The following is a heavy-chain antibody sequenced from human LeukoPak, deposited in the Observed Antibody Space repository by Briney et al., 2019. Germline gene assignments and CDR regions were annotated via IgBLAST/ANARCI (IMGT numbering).Heavy chain of an antibody. CDR3: ARDPPYYYDSSGYYLDY. V-gene: IGHV1-18*01. CDR2: ISAYNGNT. Sequence: APVKVSCKASGYTFTSYGISWVRQAPGQGLEWMGWISAYNGNTNYAQKLQGRVTMTTDTSTSTAYMELRSLRSDDTAVYYCARDPPYYYDSSGYYLDYWGQGTLFTVSS. CDR1: GYTFTSYG. J-gene: IGHJ4*02. D-gene: IGHD3-22*01.